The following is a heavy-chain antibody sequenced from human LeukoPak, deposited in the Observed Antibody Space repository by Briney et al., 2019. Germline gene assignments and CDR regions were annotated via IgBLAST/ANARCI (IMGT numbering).Heavy chain of an antibody. D-gene: IGHD6-13*01. CDR3: ARVAEAAAFDS. Sequence: GGSLRLSCAASGFTFSDYNMRWIRQAPGKGLEWVSSISRSGSTKYYADSVKGRFTISRDNAKNSLYLQMNSLKPEDTAVYYCARVAEAAAFDSWGQGTLVTVSS. CDR1: GFTFSDYN. CDR2: ISRSGSTK. J-gene: IGHJ4*02. V-gene: IGHV3-11*04.